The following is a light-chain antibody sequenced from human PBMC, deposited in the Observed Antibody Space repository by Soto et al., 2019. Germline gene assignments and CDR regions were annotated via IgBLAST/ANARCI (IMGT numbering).Light chain of an antibody. J-gene: IGLJ1*01. CDR2: EGT. Sequence: DLGSYNLVSWFQQHPGKVPKVMIYEGTKRPSGVSDRFSGSKSDNTASLTISGLQAEDEGDYYCCSYAGDYMFVFGTGTKVTVL. CDR3: CSYAGDYMFV. CDR1: DLGSYNL. V-gene: IGLV2-23*01.